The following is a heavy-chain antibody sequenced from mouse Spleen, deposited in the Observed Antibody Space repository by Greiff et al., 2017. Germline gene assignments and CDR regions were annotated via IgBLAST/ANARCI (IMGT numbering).Heavy chain of an antibody. CDR3: ARPCYYGNSAWFAY. Sequence: EVKVVESGGGLVKLGGSLKLSCAASGFTFSSYAMSWVRQTPEKRLEWVATISSGGGNTYYPDSVKGRFTISRDNAKNTLYLQMSSLKSEDTAMYYCARPCYYGNSAWFAYWGKGTLVTVSA. V-gene: IGHV5-9*04. J-gene: IGHJ3*01. D-gene: IGHD2-1*01. CDR1: GFTFSSYA. CDR2: ISSGGGNT.